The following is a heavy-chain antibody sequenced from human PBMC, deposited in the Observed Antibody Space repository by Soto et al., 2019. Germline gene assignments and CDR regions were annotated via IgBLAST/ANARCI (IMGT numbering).Heavy chain of an antibody. CDR3: ARDMQAGCTHDYDP. CDR1: CGHVVDFH. J-gene: IGHJ5*02. CDR2: TSYTGNT. Sequence: SEPQSHPRFVSCGHVVDFHWRQIRQQPGKGLEWIAYTSYTGNTNYNPPLQSRVTISLDTSKNQLSLKLTSMTAADTAVYFCARDMQAGCTHDYDPWGQGSLVTVSP. V-gene: IGHV4-59*02. D-gene: IGHD6-13*01.